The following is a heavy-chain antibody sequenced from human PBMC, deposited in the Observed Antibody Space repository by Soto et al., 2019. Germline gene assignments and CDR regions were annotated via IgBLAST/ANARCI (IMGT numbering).Heavy chain of an antibody. D-gene: IGHD4-17*01. CDR2: IIPIFGTA. CDR1: GVTFSSYA. V-gene: IGHV1-69*06. J-gene: IGHJ4*02. CDR3: ASEGDYGGNPIEDY. Sequence: QVQLVQSGAEVKKPGSSVKVSCKASGVTFSSYAISWVRQAPGQGLEWMGGIIPIFGTANYAQKFQGRVTITADTSTSTAYMELSSLRSEDTAVYYCASEGDYGGNPIEDYCGQGTLVTVSS.